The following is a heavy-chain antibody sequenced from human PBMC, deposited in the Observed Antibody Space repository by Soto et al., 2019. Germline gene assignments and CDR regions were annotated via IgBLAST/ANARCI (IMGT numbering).Heavy chain of an antibody. CDR1: GGSFSGYY. D-gene: IGHD6-13*01. Sequence: SETLSLTCAVYGGSFSGYYWSWIRQPPGKGLEWIGEINHSGSTNYNPSLKSRVTISVDTSKNQFSLKLSSVTAADTAVYYCARGTGIAALYYFDYWGQGTLVTVPQ. J-gene: IGHJ4*02. V-gene: IGHV4-34*01. CDR2: INHSGST. CDR3: ARGTGIAALYYFDY.